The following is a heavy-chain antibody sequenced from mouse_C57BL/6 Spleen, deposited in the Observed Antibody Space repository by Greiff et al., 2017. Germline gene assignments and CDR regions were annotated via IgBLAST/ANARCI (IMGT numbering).Heavy chain of an antibody. CDR3: ARDGVYGSSYQGYFDY. CDR1: GYTFTSYG. Sequence: VKLQESGAELARPGASVKLSCKASGYTFTSYGISWVKQSTGQGLEWIGEIYPRSGNTYYNEKFKGKATLTADKSSSTAYMELRSLTSEDSAVYFCARDGVYGSSYQGYFDYWGQGTTLTVSS. CDR2: IYPRSGNT. J-gene: IGHJ2*01. D-gene: IGHD1-1*01. V-gene: IGHV1-81*01.